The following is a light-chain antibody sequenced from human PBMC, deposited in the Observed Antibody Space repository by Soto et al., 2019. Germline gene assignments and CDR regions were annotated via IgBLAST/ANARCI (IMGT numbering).Light chain of an antibody. CDR2: GAS. Sequence: EIVMTQSPATLSVSPGERATLSCRASQSVSSNLAWYQQKPGQAPRLLIYGASTRATGIPARFSGSGSGTDFTLTISRLEPEDFAVYYYQQYGSSPWTFGQGTKVDIK. J-gene: IGKJ1*01. CDR1: QSVSSN. CDR3: QQYGSSPWT. V-gene: IGKV3-20*01.